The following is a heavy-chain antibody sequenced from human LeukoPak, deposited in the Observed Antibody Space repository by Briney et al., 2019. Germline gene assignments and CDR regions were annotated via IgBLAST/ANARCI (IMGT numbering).Heavy chain of an antibody. CDR1: GSTFTSYD. J-gene: IGHJ5*01. Sequence: ASVKVSCKASGSTFTSYDINLVREATGQGLEWMGWMNPNSGNTGYAQKFQGRVTITRNTSISTAYMELSSLRSEDTAVYYCARGGGGRNWFDTSGHGTPVTVSS. CDR3: ARGGGGRNWFDT. CDR2: MNPNSGNT. D-gene: IGHD3-16*01. V-gene: IGHV1-8*03.